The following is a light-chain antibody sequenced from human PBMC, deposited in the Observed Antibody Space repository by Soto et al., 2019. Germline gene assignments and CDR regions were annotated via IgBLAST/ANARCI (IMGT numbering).Light chain of an antibody. CDR2: EVA. Sequence: QSALTQPPSASGSPGQSVTISCTGTSSDVGGYDLVSWYQQHPGKAPKLILYEVAKRPSGVPARFSGSKSGNTASLTVSGLQDDDESDYYCSSFAGNNNVFGGGTQLTVL. V-gene: IGLV2-8*01. CDR3: SSFAGNNNV. J-gene: IGLJ2*01. CDR1: SSDVGGYDL.